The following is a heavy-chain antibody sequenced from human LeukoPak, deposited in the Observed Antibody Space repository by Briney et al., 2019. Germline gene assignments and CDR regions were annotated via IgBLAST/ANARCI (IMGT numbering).Heavy chain of an antibody. D-gene: IGHD4-17*01. V-gene: IGHV1-46*01. CDR2: INPSGGST. Sequence: GASVKVSCKASGYTFTIYYMHWVRQAPGQGLEWMGIINPSGGSTSYAQKFQGRVTMTRDTSTSTVYMELSSLRSEDTAVYYCARDKPDNNYGDLFAYWGQGTLSPSPQ. CDR1: GYTFTIYY. CDR3: ARDKPDNNYGDLFAY. J-gene: IGHJ4*02.